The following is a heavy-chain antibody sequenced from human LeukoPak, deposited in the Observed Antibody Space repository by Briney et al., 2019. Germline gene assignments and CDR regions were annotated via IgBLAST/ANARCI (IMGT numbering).Heavy chain of an antibody. J-gene: IGHJ4*02. CDR1: GGSLRSGSYY. V-gene: IGHV4-61*02. D-gene: IGHD1-26*01. CDR3: ARDAPTYSGSYVRVY. CDR2: IYTSESP. Sequence: SQTLSLTRTVSGGSLRSGSYYWSWIPQPPGKGQEWVGRIYTSESPNYNPSLKSRVTISVDTSKNQFSLKLSSVSAADTAVYYCARDAPTYSGSYVRVYWGQGTLVTVSS.